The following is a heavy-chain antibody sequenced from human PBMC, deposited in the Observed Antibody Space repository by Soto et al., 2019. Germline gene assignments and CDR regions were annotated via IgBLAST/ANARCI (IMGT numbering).Heavy chain of an antibody. CDR3: ARGYSYHIYHYSGMAV. CDR2: TIPILGIA. Sequence: SLQVSCKASGAPFSTYTISWVLQPPGQRLEWIRSTIPILGIANYAQKFQGRVTITADKSTSTAYMELSSLRSEDTAVYYCARGYSYHIYHYSGMAVWGQGTTV. V-gene: IGHV1-69*02. D-gene: IGHD5-18*01. J-gene: IGHJ6*01. CDR1: GAPFSTYT.